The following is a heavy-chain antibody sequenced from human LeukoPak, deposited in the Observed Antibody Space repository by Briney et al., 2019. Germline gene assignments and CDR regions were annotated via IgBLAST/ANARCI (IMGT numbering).Heavy chain of an antibody. V-gene: IGHV4-31*03. CDR3: VRGANYYDSSGYSATFDY. CDR2: IYYSGST. Sequence: PSETLSLTCTVSGGSISSGGYYWSWIRQHPGKGLEWIGYIYYSGSTYYNPSLKSRVTISLDTSKNQFSLKLSSVTAADTAVYYCVRGANYYDSSGYSATFDYWGQGTLVTVSS. J-gene: IGHJ4*02. D-gene: IGHD3-22*01. CDR1: GGSISSGGYY.